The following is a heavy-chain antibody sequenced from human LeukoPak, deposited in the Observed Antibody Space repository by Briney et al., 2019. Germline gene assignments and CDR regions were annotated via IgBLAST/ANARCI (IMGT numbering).Heavy chain of an antibody. CDR3: ARVWSNYDAYWYFDL. Sequence: NASETLSLTCTVSGGSISSSSYYWGWIRQPPGKGLEWIGSIYYSGSTYYNPSLQSRVTISVYTSKNQFSLKLSSVTAADTAVYYCARVWSNYDAYWYFDLWGRGTLVTVSS. CDR2: IYYSGST. J-gene: IGHJ2*01. V-gene: IGHV4-39*01. D-gene: IGHD3-3*01. CDR1: GGSISSSSYY.